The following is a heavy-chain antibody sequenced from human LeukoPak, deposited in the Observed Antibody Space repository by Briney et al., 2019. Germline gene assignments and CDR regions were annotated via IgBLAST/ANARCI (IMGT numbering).Heavy chain of an antibody. CDR2: IYSGGST. CDR1: GFTVSSNY. V-gene: IGHV3-53*05. Sequence: PGGSLRLSCAASGFTVSSNYMSWVRQAPGKGLEWVSVIYSGGSTYYADSVKGRFTISRDNSKNTLYLQMNSLRAEDTAVYYCAKDYYGSGDAFDIWGQGTMVAVSS. CDR3: AKDYYGSGDAFDI. D-gene: IGHD3-10*01. J-gene: IGHJ3*02.